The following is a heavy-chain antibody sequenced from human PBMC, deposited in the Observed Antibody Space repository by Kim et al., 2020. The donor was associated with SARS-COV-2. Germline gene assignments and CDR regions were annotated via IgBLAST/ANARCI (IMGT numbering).Heavy chain of an antibody. V-gene: IGHV3-48*02. D-gene: IGHD3-22*01. CDR2: ISSSSSTI. Sequence: GGSLRLSCAASGFTFSSYSMNWVRQAPGKGLEWVAYISSSSSTIYYADSVKGQFTISRDNAKNSLYLQMNSLRDEDTAVYYCARLYYDSSGYYYHYYYGMDVWGQGTTVTVSS. J-gene: IGHJ6*02. CDR1: GFTFSSYS. CDR3: ARLYYDSSGYYYHYYYGMDV.